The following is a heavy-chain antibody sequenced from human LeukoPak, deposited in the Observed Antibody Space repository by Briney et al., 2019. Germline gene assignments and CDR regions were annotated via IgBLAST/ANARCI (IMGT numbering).Heavy chain of an antibody. J-gene: IGHJ6*03. D-gene: IGHD3-10*01. CDR3: ARWPRVVYYYYMDV. Sequence: ASVKVSCKASGYTFTSYDINWVRQATGQGLEWMGWMNPNIGNTGYAQKFQGRVTISRNTSISTAYMELSSLRSEDTAVYYCARWPRVVYYYYMDVWGKGTTVTVSS. CDR1: GYTFTSYD. CDR2: MNPNIGNT. V-gene: IGHV1-8*03.